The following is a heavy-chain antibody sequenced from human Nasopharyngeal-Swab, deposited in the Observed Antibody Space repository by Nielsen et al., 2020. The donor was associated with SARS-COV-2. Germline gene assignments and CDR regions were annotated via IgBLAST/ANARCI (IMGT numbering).Heavy chain of an antibody. D-gene: IGHD5-24*01. CDR2: IFSNGEK. J-gene: IGHJ4*02. V-gene: IGHV2-26*01. CDR3: ARMAEMATEKFDY. Sequence: RQAPGKALEWLAHIFSNGEKSYSTSLKSRLTISKDTSKSQVVLTMTNMDPVDTATYYCARMAEMATEKFDYWGQGTLVTVSS.